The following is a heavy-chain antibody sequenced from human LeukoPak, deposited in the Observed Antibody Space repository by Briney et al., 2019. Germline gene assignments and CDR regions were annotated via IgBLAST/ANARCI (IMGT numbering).Heavy chain of an antibody. CDR3: ARGSSPTTVTSPFDY. Sequence: SGTLSLTCAVSGGSISSSNWWSWVRQSPGKGLEWIGEIYHSGSTNYNPSLKSRVTISVDKSKNQFSLKLSSVTAADTAVYYCARGSSPTTVTSPFDYWGQGTLVTVSS. CDR1: GGSISSSNW. V-gene: IGHV4-4*02. D-gene: IGHD4-17*01. J-gene: IGHJ4*02. CDR2: IYHSGST.